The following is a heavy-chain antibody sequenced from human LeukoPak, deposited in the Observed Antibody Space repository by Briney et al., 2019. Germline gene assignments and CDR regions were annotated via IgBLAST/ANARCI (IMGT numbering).Heavy chain of an antibody. Sequence: PGGSLRLSCAASGFTFSSYSMNWVRQAPGKGLEWVSSVSSSSSYIYYADSVKGRFTISRDNAKNSLYLQMNSLRAEDTAVYYCAREEVLAAAGDYWGQGTLVTVSS. V-gene: IGHV3-21*01. J-gene: IGHJ4*02. CDR1: GFTFSSYS. CDR3: AREEVLAAAGDY. CDR2: VSSSSSYI. D-gene: IGHD6-13*01.